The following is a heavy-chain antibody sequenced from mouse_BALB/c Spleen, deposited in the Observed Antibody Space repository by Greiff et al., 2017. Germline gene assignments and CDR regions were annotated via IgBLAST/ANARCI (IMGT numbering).Heavy chain of an antibody. J-gene: IGHJ4*01. D-gene: IGHD1-1*01. CDR1: GYTFTSYY. CDR3: TRRGYYGSSDAMDY. V-gene: IGHV1S81*02. CDR2: INPSNGGT. Sequence: QVQLKESGAELVKPGASVKLSCKASGYTFTSYYMYWVKQRPGQGLEWIGEINPSNGGTNFNEKFKSKATLTVDKSSSTAYMQLSSLTSEDSAVYYCTRRGYYGSSDAMDYWGQGTSVTVSS.